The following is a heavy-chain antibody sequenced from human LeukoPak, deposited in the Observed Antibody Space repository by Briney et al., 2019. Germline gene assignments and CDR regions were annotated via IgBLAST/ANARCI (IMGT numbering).Heavy chain of an antibody. D-gene: IGHD2-15*01. V-gene: IGHV1-69*01. CDR3: AYTIRGRVVEHYFDY. CDR2: IIPIFGTA. Sequence: SVKVSCKASGGTFRSYAISWVRQAPGQGLEWMGGIIPIFGTANYAQKFQGRVTITADESTSTAYMELSSLRSEDTAVYYCAYTIRGRVVEHYFDYWGQGTLVTVSS. J-gene: IGHJ4*02. CDR1: GGTFRSYA.